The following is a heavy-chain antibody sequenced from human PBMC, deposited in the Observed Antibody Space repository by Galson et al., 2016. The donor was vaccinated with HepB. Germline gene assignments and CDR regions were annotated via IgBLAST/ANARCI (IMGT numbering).Heavy chain of an antibody. CDR3: ARHGRFLRSHLDY. V-gene: IGHV4-39*01. D-gene: IGHD3-3*01. J-gene: IGHJ4*02. Sequence: SETLSLTCAVTGGPISSTTYYWGWIRQSPGKGLEWMGSIFYSGTTYYNPSFKSRLTISVDRSKNEFSLKLTSVTAADTALYFCARHGRFLRSHLDYWGQGSLVSVSS. CDR2: IFYSGTT. CDR1: GGPISSTTYY.